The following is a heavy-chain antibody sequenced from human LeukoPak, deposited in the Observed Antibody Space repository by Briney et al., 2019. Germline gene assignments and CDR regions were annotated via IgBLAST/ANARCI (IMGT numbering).Heavy chain of an antibody. D-gene: IGHD3-10*01. CDR1: GGTFSTYT. V-gene: IGHV1-18*01. J-gene: IGHJ4*02. Sequence: GASVKVSCKASGGTFSTYTISWVRQAPGQGLEWMGWISAYNGNTNYAQKLQGRVTMTTDTSTSTAYMELRSLRSDDTAVYYCARVYYYGSGSYSIPSSFFDYWGQGTLVTVSS. CDR3: ARVYYYGSGSYSIPSSFFDY. CDR2: ISAYNGNT.